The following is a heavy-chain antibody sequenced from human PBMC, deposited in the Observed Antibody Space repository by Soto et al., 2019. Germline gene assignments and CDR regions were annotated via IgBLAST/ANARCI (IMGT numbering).Heavy chain of an antibody. J-gene: IGHJ5*02. Sequence: SETLSLTCTVSGGSISSYYCSWIRQPPGKGLEWIGYIYYSGSTNYNPSLKSRVTISVDTSKNQFSLKLSSVTAADTAVYYCARGSIAANWFDPWGQGTLVTVSS. CDR1: GGSISSYY. CDR2: IYYSGST. V-gene: IGHV4-59*01. D-gene: IGHD6-13*01. CDR3: ARGSIAANWFDP.